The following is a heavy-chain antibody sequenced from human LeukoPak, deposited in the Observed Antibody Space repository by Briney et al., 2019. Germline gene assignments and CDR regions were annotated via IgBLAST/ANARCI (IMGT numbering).Heavy chain of an antibody. D-gene: IGHD6-13*01. Sequence: PSQTLSLTCAVSGGSISSGGYSWSWIRQPPGKGLEWIGYIYHSGSTYYNPSLKSRVTISVDRSKNQFSLKLSSVTAADTAVYYCATNSIAAAGNSWFDPWGQGTLVTVSS. CDR1: GGSISSGGYS. CDR2: IYHSGST. CDR3: ATNSIAAAGNSWFDP. J-gene: IGHJ5*02. V-gene: IGHV4-30-2*01.